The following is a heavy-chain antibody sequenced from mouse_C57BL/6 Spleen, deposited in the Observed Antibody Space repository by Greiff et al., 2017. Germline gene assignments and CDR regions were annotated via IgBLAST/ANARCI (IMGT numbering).Heavy chain of an antibody. J-gene: IGHJ3*01. D-gene: IGHD2-4*01. V-gene: IGHV2-2*01. CDR2: IWSGGST. CDR3: ARGEDGNYDYSWFAY. CDR1: GFSLTSYG. Sequence: QVHVKQSGPGLVQPSQSLSITCTVSGFSLTSYGVHWVRQSPGKGLEWLGVIWSGGSTDYNAAFISRLSISKDNSKSQVFFKMNSLQADDTAIYYCARGEDGNYDYSWFAYWGQGTLVTVSA.